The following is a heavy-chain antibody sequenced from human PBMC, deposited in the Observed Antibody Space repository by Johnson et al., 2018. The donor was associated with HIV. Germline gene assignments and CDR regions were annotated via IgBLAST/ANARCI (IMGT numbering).Heavy chain of an antibody. CDR1: GFTFDDYA. D-gene: IGHD2-15*01. CDR3: AREAYCSGGSCYDAFDI. CDR2: ISWNSGST. V-gene: IGHV3-9*01. J-gene: IGHJ3*02. Sequence: VQLVESGGGLVQPGRSLRLSCAASGFTFDDYAMHWVRQAPGKGLEWVSGISWNSGSTYYADSVKGRFTISRDNSKNTLYLQMNSLRAEDTAVYYCAREAYCSGGSCYDAFDIWGQGTMVTVSS.